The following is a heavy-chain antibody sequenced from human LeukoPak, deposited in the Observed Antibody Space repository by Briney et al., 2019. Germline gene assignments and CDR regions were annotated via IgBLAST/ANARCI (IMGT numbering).Heavy chain of an antibody. CDR1: GASISSSSYY. V-gene: IGHV4-39*01. Sequence: SETLSLTCTVSGASISSSSYYWGWIRQPPGKGLEWIGSIYYSGSTYYNPSLKSRVTISVDTSRNQFSLKLSSVTAADTAVYYCAGLDYDFWSGYYANNWFDPWGQGTLVTVSS. CDR2: IYYSGST. J-gene: IGHJ5*02. D-gene: IGHD3-3*01. CDR3: AGLDYDFWSGYYANNWFDP.